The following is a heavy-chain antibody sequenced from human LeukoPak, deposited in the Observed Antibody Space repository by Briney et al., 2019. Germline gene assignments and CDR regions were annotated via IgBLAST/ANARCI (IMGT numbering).Heavy chain of an antibody. CDR3: ARGGWFGEYRPFDY. D-gene: IGHD3-10*01. CDR2: IYYSGST. J-gene: IGHJ4*02. CDR1: GGSISSYY. Sequence: SETLSLTCTVSGGSISSYYWSWIRQPPGKGLEWIGYIYYSGSTNYNPSLKSRVTISVDTSKNQFSLKLSSVTAADTAVYYCARGGWFGEYRPFDYWGQGTLVTVSS. V-gene: IGHV4-59*01.